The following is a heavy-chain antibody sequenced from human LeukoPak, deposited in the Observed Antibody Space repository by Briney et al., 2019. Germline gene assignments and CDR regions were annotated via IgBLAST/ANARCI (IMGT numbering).Heavy chain of an antibody. V-gene: IGHV1-2*06. J-gene: IGHJ4*02. CDR3: ARDQGRLSTSWYTGY. CDR1: GYIFTGYY. CDR2: INPDSGDT. Sequence: ASVKVSCKASGYIFTGYYIHWVRQAPGHGLEWIGRINPDSGDTIFAQRFQGRVTMSRDTSITTAYMEVSRLRPDDTAVYFCARDQGRLSTSWYTGYWGQGTQVTVSS. D-gene: IGHD6-13*01.